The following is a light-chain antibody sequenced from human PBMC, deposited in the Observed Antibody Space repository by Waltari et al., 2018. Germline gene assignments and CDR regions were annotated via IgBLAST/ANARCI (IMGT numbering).Light chain of an antibody. V-gene: IGKV3-11*01. CDR1: QSGLSH. J-gene: IGKJ4*01. CDR3: QQRSAWPLT. Sequence: EIVLTQSPATLSLSPGESATLSCRASQSGLSHLAWYQQKPGQAPRLLIYGTSNRATGITARFSGSGSGTDFTLTISSLEPEDFAVYYCQQRSAWPLTFGGGTKVEVK. CDR2: GTS.